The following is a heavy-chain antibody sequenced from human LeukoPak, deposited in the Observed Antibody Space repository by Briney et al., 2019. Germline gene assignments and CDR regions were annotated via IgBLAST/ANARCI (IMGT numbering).Heavy chain of an antibody. D-gene: IGHD1-26*01. CDR1: GFTFSSYG. CDR3: AKIGWDDAFDI. CDR2: ISGSGGST. J-gene: IGHJ3*02. Sequence: GGSLRLSCATSGFTFSSYGMSWVRQAPGKGLEWVSVISGSGGSTYYADSVKGRFTISRDDSKNTLYLQMNSLRAEDTAVYYCAKIGWDDAFDIWGQGTMVTVSS. V-gene: IGHV3-23*01.